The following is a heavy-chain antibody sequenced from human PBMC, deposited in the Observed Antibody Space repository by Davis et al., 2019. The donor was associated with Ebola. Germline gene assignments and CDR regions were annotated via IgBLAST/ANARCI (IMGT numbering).Heavy chain of an antibody. CDR1: GGSISSYY. CDR2: IYYSGST. D-gene: IGHD3-22*01. Sequence: SETLSLTCTVSGGSISSYYWSWIRQPPGKGLEWIGYIYYSGSTNYNPSLKSRVTISVDTSKNQFSLKLSSVTAADTAVYYCAREALDYYDSSGYLLRPNWFDPWGQGTLVTVSS. J-gene: IGHJ5*02. V-gene: IGHV4-59*12. CDR3: AREALDYYDSSGYLLRPNWFDP.